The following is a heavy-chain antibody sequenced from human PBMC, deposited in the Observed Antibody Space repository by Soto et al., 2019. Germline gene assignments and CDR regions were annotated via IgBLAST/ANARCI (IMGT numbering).Heavy chain of an antibody. Sequence: GGSLRLSCVASGFTFGDAWMNWVRQAAGKGLEWVGHVKTKSEGETTDYASPVKGRFTIWRDDSTNTLYLQLNSLKSEDTGKYFCTTLGPSWGQGTQVTVSS. CDR1: GFTFGDAW. CDR2: VKTKSEGETT. CDR3: TTLGPS. V-gene: IGHV3-15*07. J-gene: IGHJ5*02.